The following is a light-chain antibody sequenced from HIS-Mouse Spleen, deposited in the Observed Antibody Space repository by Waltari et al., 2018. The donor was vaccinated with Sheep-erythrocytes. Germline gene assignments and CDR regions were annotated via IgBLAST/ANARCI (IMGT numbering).Light chain of an antibody. V-gene: IGKV1D-13*01. CDR2: GAS. CDR1: QGISGA. Sequence: AIQLTQSPSSLSASVGDRVTLTCRTSQGISGALAWYQQKPGKATKLLIYGASSLEIGVPSRCSGSVSGTDFTLTISSLQPEDFGTYDCQQYKNDPRTFGQGTKVEIK. CDR3: QQYKNDPRT. J-gene: IGKJ1*01.